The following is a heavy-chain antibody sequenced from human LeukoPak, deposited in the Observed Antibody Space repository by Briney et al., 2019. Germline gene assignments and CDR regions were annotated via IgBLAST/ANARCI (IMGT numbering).Heavy chain of an antibody. J-gene: IGHJ6*03. CDR2: IKQDGSEK. V-gene: IGHV3-7*01. CDR3: ARQWGRLGPTPLGYYMDV. Sequence: GGSLRLSCAASGFTFSGYWMTWVRQAPGKGLEWVANIKQDGSEKYYVDSVKGRFTISRDNPKNSLYLHMNSLGAEDTAVYYCARQWGRLGPTPLGYYMDVWGKGTTVTVSS. D-gene: IGHD3-16*01. CDR1: GFTFSGYW.